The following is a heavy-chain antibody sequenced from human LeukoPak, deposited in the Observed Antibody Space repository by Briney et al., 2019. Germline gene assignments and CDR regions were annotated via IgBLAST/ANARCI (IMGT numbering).Heavy chain of an antibody. CDR1: GFTVSDHY. V-gene: IGHV3-66*01. J-gene: IGHJ4*02. D-gene: IGHD3-9*01. CDR2: IYAAGGT. CDR3: GSSNLLTGYYFLNF. Sequence: GGSLRLSCAASGFTVSDHYMTWVRQAPGKGLEWVSLIYAAGGTYFADSVRGRFTISRDNSKNTVYLQMNNLGVDDTAVYYCGSSNLLTGYYFLNFWGQGTLVTVSS.